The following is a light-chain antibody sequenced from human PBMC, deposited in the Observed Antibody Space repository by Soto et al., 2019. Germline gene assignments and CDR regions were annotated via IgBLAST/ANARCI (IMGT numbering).Light chain of an antibody. V-gene: IGLV2-14*03. J-gene: IGLJ1*01. CDR1: SSDVGGYNY. CDR3: SSYTTSNTRQIV. CDR2: DVS. Sequence: QSVLTQPASVSGSPGHSINISCTGTSSDVGGYNYVSWYQHHPGKAPKLIIYDVSNRPSGVSNPFSGSKSGNTASLTISGLQPEDEADYYCSSYTTSNTRQIVFGTGTKVPVL.